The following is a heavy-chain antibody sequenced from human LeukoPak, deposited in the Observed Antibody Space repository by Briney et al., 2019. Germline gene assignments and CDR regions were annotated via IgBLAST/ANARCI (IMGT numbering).Heavy chain of an antibody. CDR1: AFTSSSHT. Sequence: GGSLRLSCAGSAFTSSSHTINWVRQAPGRGLEWVSCIGFSTTYIHYADSVKGRFTVTRDNAKGSVSLQMNSLRAEDTAVYYCARDINSVAFDMWGQGTVVTVSS. V-gene: IGHV3-21*01. CDR3: ARDINSVAFDM. CDR2: IGFSTTYI. J-gene: IGHJ3*02. D-gene: IGHD1-1*01.